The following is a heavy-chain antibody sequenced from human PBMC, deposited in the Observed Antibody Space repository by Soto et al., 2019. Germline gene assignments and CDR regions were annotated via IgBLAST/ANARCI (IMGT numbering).Heavy chain of an antibody. CDR1: GGSISSSSYY. D-gene: IGHD3-10*01. V-gene: IGHV4-39*01. J-gene: IGHJ4*02. CDR3: ARGHRFGESKNDY. Sequence: PSETLSLTCTVSGGSISSSSYYWGWIRQPPGKGLEWIGSIDYSGSTYYNPTLKSRVTISVDTSKNQFSLKLSSVTAADTALYYCARGHRFGESKNDYWGQGTLVTVSS. CDR2: IDYSGST.